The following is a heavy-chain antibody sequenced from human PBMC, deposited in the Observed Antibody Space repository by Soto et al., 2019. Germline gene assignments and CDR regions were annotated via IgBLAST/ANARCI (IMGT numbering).Heavy chain of an antibody. CDR3: ARGGKAARPDYYYYMDV. CDR1: GYTFTGYY. D-gene: IGHD6-6*01. Sequence: GASVKVSCKASGYTFTGYYMHWVRQAPGQGLEWMGWINPNSGGTNYAQKFQGWVTMTRDTSISTAYMELSRLRSDDTAVYYCARGGKAARPDYYYYMDVWGKGTTGTVSS. V-gene: IGHV1-2*04. J-gene: IGHJ6*03. CDR2: INPNSGGT.